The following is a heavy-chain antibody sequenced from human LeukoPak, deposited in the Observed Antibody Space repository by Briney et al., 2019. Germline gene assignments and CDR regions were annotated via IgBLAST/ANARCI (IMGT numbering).Heavy chain of an antibody. CDR2: IIPIFGTA. CDR3: ATQARRILLHSEVDY. Sequence: SVKLSCKASGGTFSSYAISWVRQAPGQGFEWMGGIIPIFGTANYAQTFQGRVTIPTDESTSTAYMELSSLRSEDTAVYYCATQARRILLHSEVDYWGQGTLVTVSS. D-gene: IGHD5-18*01. J-gene: IGHJ4*02. V-gene: IGHV1-69*05. CDR1: GGTFSSYA.